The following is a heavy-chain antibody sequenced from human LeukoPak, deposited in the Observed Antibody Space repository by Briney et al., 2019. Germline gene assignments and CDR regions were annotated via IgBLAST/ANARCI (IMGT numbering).Heavy chain of an antibody. CDR1: GFTFSNYN. D-gene: IGHD5-12*01. CDR2: ISSSSSYI. Sequence: GGPLRLSCAASGFTFSNYNMNWVRQAPGKGLDWVSSISSSSSYIHYADSVKGRFTISRDNANNSLYLQMNSLRAEDTAVYYCARLPTRWRDGYYYYYGLDVWGQGTTVTVSS. V-gene: IGHV3-21*01. CDR3: ARLPTRWRDGYYYYYGLDV. J-gene: IGHJ6*02.